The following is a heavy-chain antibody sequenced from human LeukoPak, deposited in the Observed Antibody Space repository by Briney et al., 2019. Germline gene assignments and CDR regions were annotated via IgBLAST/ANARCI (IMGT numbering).Heavy chain of an antibody. CDR1: GGSISSSSYY. D-gene: IGHD2-2*02. CDR2: IYYSGST. Sequence: SETLSLTCTVSGGSISSSSYYWGWIRQPPGKGLEWIGSIYYSGSTYYNPSLKSRVTISVDTSKSQFSLKLSSVTAADTAVYYCARHERICSSTSCYRRPNWFDPWGQGTLVTVSS. J-gene: IGHJ5*02. V-gene: IGHV4-39*01. CDR3: ARHERICSSTSCYRRPNWFDP.